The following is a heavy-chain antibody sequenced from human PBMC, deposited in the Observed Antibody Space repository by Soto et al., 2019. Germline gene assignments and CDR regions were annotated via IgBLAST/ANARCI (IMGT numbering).Heavy chain of an antibody. V-gene: IGHV1-24*01. Sequence: GASVKVSCKVSGYTLTELSMHWVRQAPGKGLEWMGGFDPEDGETIYAQKFQGRVTMTEDTSTDTAYMELSSLRSEDTAVYYCATPSRGYYYDSRGYHYGTPSAPWGQGTLVTVSS. CDR2: FDPEDGET. J-gene: IGHJ5*02. CDR3: ATPSRGYYYDSRGYHYGTPSAP. CDR1: GYTLTELS. D-gene: IGHD3-22*01.